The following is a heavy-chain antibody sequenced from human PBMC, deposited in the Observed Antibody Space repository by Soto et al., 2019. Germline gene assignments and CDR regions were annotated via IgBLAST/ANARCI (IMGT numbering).Heavy chain of an antibody. Sequence: QVQLQESGPGLVKPSETLSLTCTVSGGSMSSYYWSWIRQPPGKGLEWIGYIYYSGSTNYNPSLKXRVTISVDTSKNQFSLKLNSVTAADTAVYYCARRWGGALDYWGQGTLVTVSS. J-gene: IGHJ4*02. D-gene: IGHD3-16*01. CDR3: ARRWGGALDY. V-gene: IGHV4-59*08. CDR2: IYYSGST. CDR1: GGSMSSYY.